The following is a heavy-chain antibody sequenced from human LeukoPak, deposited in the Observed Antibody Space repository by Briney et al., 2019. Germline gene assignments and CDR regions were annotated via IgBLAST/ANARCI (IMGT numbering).Heavy chain of an antibody. Sequence: GQSLRLSCAAAGFTFSSYVMYWVRPAPGKGLEYVSSISSNGGSTYYANSVKGRFTISRDNSKNTLYLQMGSLRAEDMAVYYCARGGQSKYDSSGYLNYFDYWGQGTLVTVSS. J-gene: IGHJ4*02. V-gene: IGHV3-64*01. CDR1: GFTFSSYV. CDR3: ARGGQSKYDSSGYLNYFDY. CDR2: ISSNGGST. D-gene: IGHD3-22*01.